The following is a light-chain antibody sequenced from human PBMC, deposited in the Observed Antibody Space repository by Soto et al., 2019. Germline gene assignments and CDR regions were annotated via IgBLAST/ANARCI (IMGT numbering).Light chain of an antibody. V-gene: IGLV1-40*01. CDR2: GNN. J-gene: IGLJ1*01. CDR1: SSNIGAGYA. CDR3: ATWDDSLNLLYV. Sequence: QSVLTQPPSVSGAPGQRVTISCTGSSSNIGAGYAVHWYQQLPGTAPKLLIHGNNNRPSGVPDRFSGSKSGTSAPLAISGLQSEDEAEYYCATWDDSLNLLYVFGTGTKVTVL.